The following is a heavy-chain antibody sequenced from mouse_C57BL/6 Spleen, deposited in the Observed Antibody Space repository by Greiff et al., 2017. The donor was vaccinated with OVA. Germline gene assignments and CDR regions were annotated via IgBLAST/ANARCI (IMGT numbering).Heavy chain of an antibody. CDR2: IDPEDGDT. V-gene: IGHV14-1*01. CDR1: DFNIKDYY. J-gene: IGHJ3*01. Sequence: VHVKQSGAELVRPGASVKLSCTASDFNIKDYYMHWVKQRPEQGLEWIGRIDPEDGDTEYAPKFQGKATMTADTSSNTAYLQLSSLTSEDTAVYYCTPIYYDYDGFAYWGQGTLVTVSA. CDR3: TPIYYDYDGFAY. D-gene: IGHD2-4*01.